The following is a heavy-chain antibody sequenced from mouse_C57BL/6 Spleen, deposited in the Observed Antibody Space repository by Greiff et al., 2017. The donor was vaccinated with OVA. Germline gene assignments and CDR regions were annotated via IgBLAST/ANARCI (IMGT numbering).Heavy chain of an antibody. CDR2: IYPGSGST. CDR1: GYTFTSYW. CDR3: ARYIYYYGSSYPLYAMDY. Sequence: VQLQQPGAELVKPGASVKMSCKASGYTFTSYWITWVKQRPGQGLEWIGDIYPGSGSTNYNEKFKSKATLTVDTSSSTAYMQLSSLTSEDSAVYYCARYIYYYGSSYPLYAMDYWGQGTSVTVSS. J-gene: IGHJ4*01. D-gene: IGHD1-1*01. V-gene: IGHV1-55*01.